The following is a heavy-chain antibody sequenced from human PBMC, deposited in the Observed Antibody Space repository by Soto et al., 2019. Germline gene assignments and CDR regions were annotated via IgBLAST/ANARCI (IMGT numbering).Heavy chain of an antibody. CDR2: ITTSGGNT. CDR3: AGRYCTNGVCYTNYYSYIDV. J-gene: IGHJ6*03. Sequence: GGSLRLSCAASGFTFSTYAMSWVRQAPGKGLEWVSTITTSGGNTYYADSVQGRFTISRDNSKNTLYLQMNSLRAEDTAVYYCAGRYCTNGVCYTNYYSYIDVWGKGTTVTVSS. V-gene: IGHV3-23*01. D-gene: IGHD2-8*01. CDR1: GFTFSTYA.